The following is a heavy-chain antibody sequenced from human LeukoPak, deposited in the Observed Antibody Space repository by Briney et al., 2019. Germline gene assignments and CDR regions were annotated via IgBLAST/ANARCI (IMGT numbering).Heavy chain of an antibody. J-gene: IGHJ6*03. Sequence: SETLPLTCAVYGGSFSGYYWSWIRQPPGKGLEWIWEINHSGSTNYNPSLKSRVTISVDTSKNQFSLKLSSVTAADTAVYYCARGEWFGESTGYYYYYMDVWGKGTTVTVSS. CDR3: ARGEWFGESTGYYYYYMDV. CDR1: GGSFSGYY. D-gene: IGHD3-10*01. V-gene: IGHV4-34*01. CDR2: INHSGST.